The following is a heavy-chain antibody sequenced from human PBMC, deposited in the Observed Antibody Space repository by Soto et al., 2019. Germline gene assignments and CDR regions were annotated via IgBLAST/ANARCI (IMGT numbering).Heavy chain of an antibody. CDR1: GITFSNYA. CDR2: RSTNGGGT. CDR3: VKQALQRTVTSRDHILRFHS. V-gene: IGHV3-64D*06. D-gene: IGHD1-1*01. Sequence: GGSLRLSGSASGITFSNYAIHWVRQAPGKGLEHVAFRSTNGGGTYHADSVWGRFTISRDDSKNTLHLLMSSLRAEDTAVYYWVKQALQRTVTSRDHILRFHSWGQGILGTASS. J-gene: IGHJ4*02.